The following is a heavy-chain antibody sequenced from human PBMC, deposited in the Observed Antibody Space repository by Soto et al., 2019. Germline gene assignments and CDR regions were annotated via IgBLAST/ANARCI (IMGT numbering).Heavy chain of an antibody. CDR1: GGSISSSSYY. D-gene: IGHD3-10*01. V-gene: IGHV4-39*01. J-gene: IGHJ4*02. CDR3: ARPPYGSGSYSLDF. Sequence: QLQLQESGPGLVKPSETLSLTCTVSGGSISSSSYYWGWIRHPPGKRLEWIGSVYYSGRTYYNPSLEIRVTISVDTSKNQFSLKLSSVAAADTAVYYCARPPYGSGSYSLDFWGQGTLVTVFS. CDR2: VYYSGRT.